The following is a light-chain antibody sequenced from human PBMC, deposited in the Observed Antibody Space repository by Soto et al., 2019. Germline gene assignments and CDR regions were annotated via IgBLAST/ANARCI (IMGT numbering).Light chain of an antibody. CDR3: QQRSTWPPDLT. CDR2: DAS. J-gene: IGKJ4*01. V-gene: IGKV3-11*01. CDR1: QSVSSY. Sequence: EIVLTQSPATLSLSPGERATLFCRASQSVSSYLAWYQQKPGQAPRLLIFDASNRATGIPARFSGSGSGTDFTLTISSLEPEDFVVYYCQQRSTWPPDLTFGGGTKVEIK.